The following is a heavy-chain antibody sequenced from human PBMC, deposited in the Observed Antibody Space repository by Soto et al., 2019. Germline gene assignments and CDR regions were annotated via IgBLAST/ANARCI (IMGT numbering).Heavy chain of an antibody. J-gene: IGHJ6*02. D-gene: IGHD6-13*01. CDR3: ARGQTPGYSRSWYSYYYYYYGMDV. Sequence: LRLSCAASGFTFSSYAMHWVRQAPGKGLEWVAVISYDGSNKYYADSVKGRFTISRDNSKNTLYLQMNSLRAEDTAVYYCARGQTPGYSRSWYSYYYYYYGMDVWGQGTTVTVSS. CDR1: GFTFSSYA. CDR2: ISYDGSNK. V-gene: IGHV3-30-3*01.